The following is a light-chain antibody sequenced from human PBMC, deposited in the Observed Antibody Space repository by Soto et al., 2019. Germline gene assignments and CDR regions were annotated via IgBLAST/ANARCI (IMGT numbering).Light chain of an antibody. CDR2: EVS. CDR3: SSYAGSNNFV. Sequence: QSVLTQPPSASWSPGQSVTISCTGTSSDVGGYNYVSWYQHHPGKAPKLMIYEVSKRPSGVPDRFSGSKSGNTASLTVSGLQAEDEADYYCSSYAGSNNFVFGTGTQLTVL. J-gene: IGLJ1*01. V-gene: IGLV2-8*01. CDR1: SSDVGGYNY.